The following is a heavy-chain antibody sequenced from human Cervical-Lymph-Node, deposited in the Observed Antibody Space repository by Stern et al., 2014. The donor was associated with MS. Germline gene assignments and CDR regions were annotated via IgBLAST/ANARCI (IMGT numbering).Heavy chain of an antibody. Sequence: VHLVESGSELKKPGASVKVACMASGYTFTSYGMNWVRQAPGQGLEWMGWINTDTGNPTFAQGFTGRFVFSLDTSVSTSYLHISSLRTEDTAVYYCARVEACYSSSSAHAFDIWGQGTMVTVSS. CDR3: ARVEACYSSSSAHAFDI. V-gene: IGHV7-4-1*02. CDR2: INTDTGNP. CDR1: GYTFTSYG. J-gene: IGHJ3*02. D-gene: IGHD6-13*01.